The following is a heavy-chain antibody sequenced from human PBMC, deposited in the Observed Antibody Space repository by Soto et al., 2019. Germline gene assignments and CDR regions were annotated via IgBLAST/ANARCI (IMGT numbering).Heavy chain of an antibody. J-gene: IGHJ5*02. CDR3: ARGGHSTSTSCYRNWFDP. V-gene: IGHV4-34*01. D-gene: IGHD2-2*01. CDR2: INHSGST. Sequence: SETLSLTCAVYGGSFSGYYWSWIRQPPGKGLEWIGEINHSGSTNYNPSLKSRVTISVDTSKNQFSLKLSSVTAADTAVYYCARGGHSTSTSCYRNWFDPWGQGTLVTVSS. CDR1: GGSFSGYY.